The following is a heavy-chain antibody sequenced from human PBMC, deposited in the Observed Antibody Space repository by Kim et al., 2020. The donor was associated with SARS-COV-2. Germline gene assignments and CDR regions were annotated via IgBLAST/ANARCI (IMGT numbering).Heavy chain of an antibody. Sequence: GGSLRLSCIVSGFTFQKYRMTWVRQAPGQGLEWVANINQDESEKFYVDSVKGRFTVSRDNDRNSLYLQMDSLRAEDTAVYYCVAGGPDLGVWGQGTLVTVSS. CDR2: INQDESEK. CDR1: GFTFQKYR. J-gene: IGHJ4*02. V-gene: IGHV3-7*01. CDR3: VAGGPDLGV. D-gene: IGHD3-16*01.